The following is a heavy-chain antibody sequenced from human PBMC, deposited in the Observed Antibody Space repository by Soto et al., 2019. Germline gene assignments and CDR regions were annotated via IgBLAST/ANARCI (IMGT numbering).Heavy chain of an antibody. V-gene: IGHV1-2*02. J-gene: IGHJ4*02. D-gene: IGHD5-18*01. CDR1: GYTFTGYY. CDR2: INPNSGGT. Sequence: ASVKVSCKASGYTFTGYYMHCVRQAPGQGLEWMGWINPNSGGTNYAQKFQGRVTMTRDTSISTAYMELSRLRSDDTAVYYCASGDTAMSYYFDFWGQGTLVTVSS. CDR3: ASGDTAMSYYFDF.